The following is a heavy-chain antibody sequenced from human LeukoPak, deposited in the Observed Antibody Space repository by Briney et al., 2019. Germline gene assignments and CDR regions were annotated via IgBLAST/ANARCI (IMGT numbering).Heavy chain of an antibody. CDR2: ISSISSYI. J-gene: IGHJ5*02. CDR1: GFTFSSCS. D-gene: IGHD3-3*01. Sequence: PGGSLRLSCAASGFTFSSCSMNWVRQAPGKGLEWVSSISSISSYIYYADSVKGRSTISRDNAKNSLYLQMNSLRAEDTAVYYCARDEKGFLEWLSSRGNWFDPWGQGTLVTVSS. CDR3: ARDEKGFLEWLSSRGNWFDP. V-gene: IGHV3-21*01.